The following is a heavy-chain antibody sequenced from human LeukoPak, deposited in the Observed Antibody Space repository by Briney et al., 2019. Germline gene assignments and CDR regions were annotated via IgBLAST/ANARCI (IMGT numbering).Heavy chain of an antibody. J-gene: IGHJ6*03. D-gene: IGHD3-22*01. Sequence: SETLSLTCAVDGGSLSGYYWSWIRQPPGKGLEWIGEINPTGSTNYNPSLKSRVTISADTSKSQFSLELSSVTAADTAVYYCARGRQEISMIVVVMTGVSYYLDVWGKGTTVTVS. V-gene: IGHV4-34*01. CDR1: GGSLSGYY. CDR3: ARGRQEISMIVVVMTGVSYYLDV. CDR2: INPTGST.